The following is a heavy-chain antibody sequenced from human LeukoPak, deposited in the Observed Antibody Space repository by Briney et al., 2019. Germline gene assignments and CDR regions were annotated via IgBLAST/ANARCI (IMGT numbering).Heavy chain of an antibody. D-gene: IGHD3-9*01. CDR3: ARLMAGYDISFDY. V-gene: IGHV4-39*01. J-gene: IGHJ4*02. Sequence: PSETLSLTCTVSGGSITSSNYQWGWIRQPPGKGLEWIGSISYSGSTYFNLSLKSRVMISVDTSNNQFSLKLSSVTAADTAVYYCARLMAGYDISFDYWGQGTLVTVSS. CDR1: GGSITSSNYQ. CDR2: ISYSGST.